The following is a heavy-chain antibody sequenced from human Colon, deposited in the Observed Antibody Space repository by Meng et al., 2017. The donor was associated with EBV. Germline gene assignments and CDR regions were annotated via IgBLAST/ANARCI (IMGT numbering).Heavy chain of an antibody. D-gene: IGHD2-21*02. V-gene: IGHV4-4*02. Sequence: AQRQVSGTGPEKPSGALSLTCAVSGGSRRRRNWWSGVRQPPGKGLEWIGEIYHSGSTNYNPSLKSRVTISVDESKNQFSLRLSSVTAADTAVYYCARVGAYCGGDCYHPRWGQGTLVTVSS. CDR2: IYHSGST. CDR3: ARVGAYCGGDCYHPR. CDR1: GGSRRRRNW. J-gene: IGHJ4*02.